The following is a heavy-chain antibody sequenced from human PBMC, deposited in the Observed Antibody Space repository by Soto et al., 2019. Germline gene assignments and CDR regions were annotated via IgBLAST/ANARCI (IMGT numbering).Heavy chain of an antibody. CDR2: INADNGVA. J-gene: IGHJ4*02. V-gene: IGHV1-3*01. D-gene: IGHD1-1*01. CDR3: ARGTTGNSWVLDY. Sequence: ASVKVSCKASGYTFTGYYMHWVRQAPGQRLEWMGWINADNGVAESSQKFQGRVTIARDTSANTAYMELSSLRSEDTAVYYCARGTTGNSWVLDYWGPGALVTVSS. CDR1: GYTFTGYY.